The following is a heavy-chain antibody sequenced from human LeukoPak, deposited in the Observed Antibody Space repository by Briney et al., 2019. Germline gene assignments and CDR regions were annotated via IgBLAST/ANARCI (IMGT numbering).Heavy chain of an antibody. Sequence: PGGSLRLSCAASGFTFANYAMIWVRQAPGKGLEWVSYISSSSSYTNYADSVKGRFTISRDNAKNSLYLQMNSLRAEDTAVYYCARTMGITMVRGVIIDKMYYFDYWGQGTLVTVSS. V-gene: IGHV3-11*03. D-gene: IGHD3-10*01. CDR1: GFTFANYA. J-gene: IGHJ4*02. CDR3: ARTMGITMVRGVIIDKMYYFDY. CDR2: ISSSSSYT.